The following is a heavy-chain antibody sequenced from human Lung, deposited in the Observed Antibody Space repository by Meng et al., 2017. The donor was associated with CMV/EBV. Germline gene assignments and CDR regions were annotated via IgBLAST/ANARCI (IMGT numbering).Heavy chain of an antibody. CDR3: ARQRPVLDAFDI. D-gene: IGHD3-3*01. J-gene: IGHJ3*02. CDR2: IYYSGST. Sequence: SETXSLXXTVSGGSISSSSYYWGWIRQPPGKGLEWIGSIYYSGSTYYNPSLKSRVTISVDTSKNQFSLKLSSVTAADTAVYYCARQRPVLDAFDIWGQGTXVTVSS. V-gene: IGHV4-39*01. CDR1: GGSISSSSYY.